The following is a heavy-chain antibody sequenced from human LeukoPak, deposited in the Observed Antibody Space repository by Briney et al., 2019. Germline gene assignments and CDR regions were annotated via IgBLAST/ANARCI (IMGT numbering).Heavy chain of an antibody. CDR1: GGSISSYY. CDR2: IYYSGST. J-gene: IGHJ4*02. Sequence: SETLSLTCTVSGGSISSYYWSWIRQPPGKGLEWIGDIYYSGSTNYNPSLKSRVTISVDTSKNQFSLKLSSVTAADTAVYYCARGRIAVAGTKNYFDYWGQGTLVTVSS. D-gene: IGHD6-19*01. V-gene: IGHV4-59*01. CDR3: ARGRIAVAGTKNYFDY.